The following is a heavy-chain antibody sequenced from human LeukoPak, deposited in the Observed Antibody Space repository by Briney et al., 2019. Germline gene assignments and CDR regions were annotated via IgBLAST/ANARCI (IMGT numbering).Heavy chain of an antibody. CDR2: VSFSRTT. D-gene: IGHD5-18*01. V-gene: IGHV4-61*08. CDR1: GFSVSGGGYY. J-gene: IGHJ6*02. CDR3: ARDQSDRATNYGLDV. Sequence: PSETLSLTCTVSGFSVSGGGYYWSWIRQSPGKGLEWLGYVSFSRTTDYNPSLKSRVTISLDTSKNEFSLTLTSVNAADTAVYYCARDQSDRATNYGLDVWGQGTTVTVSS.